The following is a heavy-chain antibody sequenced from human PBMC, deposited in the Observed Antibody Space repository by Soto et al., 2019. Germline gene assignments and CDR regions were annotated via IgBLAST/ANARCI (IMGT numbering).Heavy chain of an antibody. Sequence: VGSLRLSCAASGFTFSSYSMNWVRQAPGKGLEWVSSISSSSSYIYYADSVKGRFTISRDNAKNSLYLQMNSLRAEDTAVYYCARATLDHIVVVPAANWFEPWGQGTLVTV. CDR1: GFTFSSYS. J-gene: IGHJ5*02. CDR2: ISSSSSYI. CDR3: ARATLDHIVVVPAANWFEP. D-gene: IGHD2-2*01. V-gene: IGHV3-21*01.